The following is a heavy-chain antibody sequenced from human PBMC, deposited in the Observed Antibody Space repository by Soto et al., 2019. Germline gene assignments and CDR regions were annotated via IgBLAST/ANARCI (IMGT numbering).Heavy chain of an antibody. CDR1: GFTFSSYG. CDR2: IWYDGSNK. Sequence: GGSLRLSCAASGFTFSSYGMHWVRQAPGKGLEWVAVIWYDGSNKYYADSVKGRFTISRDNSKNTLYLQMNSLRAEDTAVYYGARDGPYDYGDYVANGGFDYWGQGTLVTVSS. CDR3: ARDGPYDYGDYVANGGFDY. V-gene: IGHV3-33*01. J-gene: IGHJ4*02. D-gene: IGHD4-17*01.